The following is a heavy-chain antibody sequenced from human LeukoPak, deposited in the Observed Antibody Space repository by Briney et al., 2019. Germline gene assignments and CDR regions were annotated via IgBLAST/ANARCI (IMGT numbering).Heavy chain of an antibody. Sequence: GGSLRLSCAASGFTFSSYWMHWVRQAPGKGLVWVSRINSDGSSTSYADSVKGRFTISRDNAKNTLYLQMNSLRAEDTAVYYCARAGGVRRIAVAAYYYYGMDVWAKGPRSPSP. CDR3: ARAGGVRRIAVAAYYYYGMDV. V-gene: IGHV3-74*01. CDR2: INSDGSST. D-gene: IGHD6-19*01. J-gene: IGHJ6*02. CDR1: GFTFSSYW.